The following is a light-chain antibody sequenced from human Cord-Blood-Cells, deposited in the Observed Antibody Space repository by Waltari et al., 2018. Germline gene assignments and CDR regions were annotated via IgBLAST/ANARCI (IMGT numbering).Light chain of an antibody. CDR1: QSISSY. CDR3: QQSYSTSIT. J-gene: IGKJ5*01. Sequence: DIQMTQSPSSLSASVGDRVTITCRASQSISSYLNWYKQKPGKAPKLLSYAASSLQSGVPSRFSGSGSGTDFTLTISSLQPEDFVTYYCQQSYSTSITFGQGTRLEIK. V-gene: IGKV1-39*01. CDR2: AAS.